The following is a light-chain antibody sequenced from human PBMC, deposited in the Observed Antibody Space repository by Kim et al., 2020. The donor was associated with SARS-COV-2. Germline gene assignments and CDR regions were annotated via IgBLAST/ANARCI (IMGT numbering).Light chain of an antibody. J-gene: IGLJ3*02. Sequence: QRVAISGSESISNIGSNTVNCYPQLPGTAPKLRIYGNNQRPSGVPDRFSGSKSGTSASRAISGLQSEDEADYYCAAWDDSLNGFWVFGGGTQLTVL. CDR2: GNN. CDR1: ISNIGSNT. V-gene: IGLV1-44*01. CDR3: AAWDDSLNGFWV.